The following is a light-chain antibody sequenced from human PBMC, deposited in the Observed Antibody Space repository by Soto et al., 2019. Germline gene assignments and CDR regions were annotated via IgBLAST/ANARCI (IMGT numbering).Light chain of an antibody. Sequence: EIVMTQSPVTLSVSPGERATLSCRASQSISSNLAWYQHKPGQAPRLLIFGASTRATDVPARFSGSGSGTEFTLTISSLQSEDFAVYYCLQHNNGHRTFGQGTKVDIK. CDR3: LQHNNGHRT. V-gene: IGKV3-15*01. J-gene: IGKJ1*01. CDR1: QSISSN. CDR2: GAS.